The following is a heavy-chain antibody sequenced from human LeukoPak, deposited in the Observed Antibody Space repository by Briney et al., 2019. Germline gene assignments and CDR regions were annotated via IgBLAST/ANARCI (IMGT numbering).Heavy chain of an antibody. Sequence: GGSLRLSCAASGFTFSSYGMHWVRQAPGKGLEWVAFIRYDGSNKYYADSVKGRFTISRDNSKNTLYLQMNSLRAEDTAVYYCAKDAIRSQAAGYYYYYMDVWGKGTTVTVSS. D-gene: IGHD3-3*01. V-gene: IGHV3-30*02. J-gene: IGHJ6*03. CDR1: GFTFSSYG. CDR3: AKDAIRSQAAGYYYYYMDV. CDR2: IRYDGSNK.